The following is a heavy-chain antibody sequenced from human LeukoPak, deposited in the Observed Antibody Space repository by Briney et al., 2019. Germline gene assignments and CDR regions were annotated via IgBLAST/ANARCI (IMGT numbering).Heavy chain of an antibody. CDR3: ASDDY. CDR1: GGSISSTNSYY. Sequence: SETLSLTCTVSGGSISSTNSYYWGWIRQPPGKGLEWIGSIYYSGSTYYNPSLESRVTISVDTSKNQFSLKLRFLTAADTAVYYCASDDYWGQGTLVTVSS. CDR2: IYYSGST. V-gene: IGHV4-39*07. J-gene: IGHJ4*02.